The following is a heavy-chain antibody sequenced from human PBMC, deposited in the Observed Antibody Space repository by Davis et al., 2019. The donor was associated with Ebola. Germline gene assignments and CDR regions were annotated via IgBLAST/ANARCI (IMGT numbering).Heavy chain of an antibody. D-gene: IGHD3-3*01. V-gene: IGHV3-53*01. CDR3: AKARGPILEWLYDY. J-gene: IGHJ4*02. CDR2: IYSGGST. Sequence: GESLKISCAASGFTVSSNYMNWVRQAPGKGLEWVSVIYSGGSTYYADSVKGRFTISRDNSKNTLYLQMNSLRAEDTAVYYCAKARGPILEWLYDYWGQGTLVTVSS. CDR1: GFTVSSNY.